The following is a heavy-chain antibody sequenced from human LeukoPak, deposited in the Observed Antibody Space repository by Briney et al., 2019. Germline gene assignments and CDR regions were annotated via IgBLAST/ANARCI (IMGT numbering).Heavy chain of an antibody. D-gene: IGHD4-11*01. J-gene: IGHJ4*02. CDR2: IYYNGST. CDR3: ARQSNSNSAPFDY. V-gene: IGHV4-59*08. CDR1: GGSISTFH. Sequence: SETLSLTCTVSGGSISTFHWSWIRQPPGKGLEWIGYIYYNGSTKYNPSLKSPVTVSVDTSKKQFSLKLSSVTAADTAVYFCARQSNSNSAPFDYWGQGTLVAVSS.